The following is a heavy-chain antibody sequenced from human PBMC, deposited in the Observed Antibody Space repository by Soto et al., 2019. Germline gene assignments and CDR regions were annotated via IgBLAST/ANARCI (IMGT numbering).Heavy chain of an antibody. CDR2: INHSGST. J-gene: IGHJ5*02. D-gene: IGHD4-17*01. CDR3: ARSTVTTPHWFDP. Sequence: QVQLQQWGAGLLKPSETLSLTCAVYGGSFSGYYWSWIRQPPGKGLEWIGEINHSGSTNYNPSLKSRVTISVYTSKNQFSLKLSSVTAADTAVYYCARSTVTTPHWFDPWGQGTLVTVSS. CDR1: GGSFSGYY. V-gene: IGHV4-34*01.